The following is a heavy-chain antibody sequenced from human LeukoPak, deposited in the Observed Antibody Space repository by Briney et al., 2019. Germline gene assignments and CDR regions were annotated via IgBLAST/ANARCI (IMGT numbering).Heavy chain of an antibody. CDR1: GFTFSSYG. Sequence: GGSLRLSCAASGFTFSSYGIHWVRRAPGKGLEWMVFIQYDGNYEKYAESVRGRVTISRDNSKNTLYLQMNSLRAEDTAVYYCARDARDFWSGYYEFDPWGQGTLVTVSS. CDR2: IQYDGNYE. D-gene: IGHD3-3*01. V-gene: IGHV3-30*02. J-gene: IGHJ5*02. CDR3: ARDARDFWSGYYEFDP.